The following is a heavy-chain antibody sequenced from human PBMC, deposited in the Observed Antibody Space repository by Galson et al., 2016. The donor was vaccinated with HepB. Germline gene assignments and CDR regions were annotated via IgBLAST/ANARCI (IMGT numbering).Heavy chain of an antibody. J-gene: IGHJ4*02. Sequence: SLRLSCAASGFIFNTFDMTWVRQAPGKALQWVSYISSGSKTIHYADSVKGRFTISRDDANYTLFLQVASLRAEDTGVYFCARNLRYHYGSGSLSGKLDFWGQGNLVTVSS. V-gene: IGHV3-48*03. D-gene: IGHD3-10*01. CDR2: ISSGSKTI. CDR1: GFIFNTFD. CDR3: ARNLRYHYGSGSLSGKLDF.